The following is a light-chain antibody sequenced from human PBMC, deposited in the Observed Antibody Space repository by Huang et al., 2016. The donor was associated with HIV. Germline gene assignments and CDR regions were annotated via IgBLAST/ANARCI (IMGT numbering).Light chain of an antibody. CDR1: QGISSY. V-gene: IGKV1-9*01. Sequence: IQLTKSPSSLSASVGDRVTITCRASQGISSYLAWYQQKPGQAPKLLIYAASTLQSGVPSRFSGSGSGTDFTLTISSLQPEDFATYYCQQLNSLYTFGQGTKLEIK. CDR2: AAS. CDR3: QQLNSLYT. J-gene: IGKJ2*01.